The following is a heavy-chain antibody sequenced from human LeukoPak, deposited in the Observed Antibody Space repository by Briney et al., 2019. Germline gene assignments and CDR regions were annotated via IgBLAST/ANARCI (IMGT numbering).Heavy chain of an antibody. V-gene: IGHV3-53*05. D-gene: IGHD1-26*01. CDR3: AKSRSYGVNYYYYYMDV. J-gene: IGHJ6*03. CDR2: IYAGGST. CDR1: GFTVSSNY. Sequence: GGSLRLSCAASGFTVSSNYMTWVRQAPGKGLEWVSVIYAGGSTYYADSVMGRFTISRDNSKNTLYLQMNSLRAEDTAVYYCAKSRSYGVNYYYYYMDVWGKGTTVTISS.